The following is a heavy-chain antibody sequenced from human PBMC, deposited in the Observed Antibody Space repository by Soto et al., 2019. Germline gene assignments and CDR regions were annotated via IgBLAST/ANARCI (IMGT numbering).Heavy chain of an antibody. V-gene: IGHV1-3*01. CDR3: GRSVVGATGEILYNAMDV. CDR1: GYTFTTYA. Sequence: QVQLVQSGAEVKKPGASVKVSCKASGYTFTTYALHCVRQAPGQRPEWMGWINPASGHTKYSKKFQDRVTITRDTSAITGYMELSITRSEDTAVYYCGRSVVGATGEILYNAMDVWGQGTTVTVSS. CDR2: INPASGHT. J-gene: IGHJ6*02. D-gene: IGHD1-26*01.